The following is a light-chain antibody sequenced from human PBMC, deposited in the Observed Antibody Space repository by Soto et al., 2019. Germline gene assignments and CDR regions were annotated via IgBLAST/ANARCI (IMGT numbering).Light chain of an antibody. V-gene: IGLV2-14*01. CDR1: NSDVGGYNY. J-gene: IGLJ3*02. CDR3: SSYTDTSTLGV. CDR2: EVS. Sequence: QSALTQPASVSGSPGQSITISCTGTNSDVGGYNYVAWYQHHPGKAPKLMIYEVSNRPSGVSNRFSGSKSGNTASLTISGLQAEDEADYYCSSYTDTSTLGVFGGGTQLTVL.